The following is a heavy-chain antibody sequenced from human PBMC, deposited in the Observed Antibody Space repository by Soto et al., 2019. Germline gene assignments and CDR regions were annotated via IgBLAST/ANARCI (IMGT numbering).Heavy chain of an antibody. Sequence: QVQLQESGPGLVKPSQTLSLTCTVSGGSISSGDYYWSWIRQHPGKGLEWIGYIYYSGSTYYNPSLNIRVTISVDASKTRSSLKLSSATAADTAVYFCARWWSGSRQGFDPWGQGTLVTVSS. J-gene: IGHJ5*02. V-gene: IGHV4-31*03. D-gene: IGHD3-3*01. CDR3: ARWWSGSRQGFDP. CDR2: IYYSGST. CDR1: GGSISSGDYY.